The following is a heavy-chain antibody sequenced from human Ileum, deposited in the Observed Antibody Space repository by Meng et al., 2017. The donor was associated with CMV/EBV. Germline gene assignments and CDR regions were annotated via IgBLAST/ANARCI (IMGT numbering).Heavy chain of an antibody. D-gene: IGHD1-26*01. Sequence: LSCAASGFSFSNYRMNWVRQAPGKGLEWVASISTASSYIFYADSMKGRFTISRDNAKNSLYLQMDDLRVEDTAVYYCARGSGSDYDYWGQGTLVTVSS. V-gene: IGHV3-21*01. J-gene: IGHJ4*02. CDR1: GFSFSNYR. CDR3: ARGSGSDYDY. CDR2: ISTASSYI.